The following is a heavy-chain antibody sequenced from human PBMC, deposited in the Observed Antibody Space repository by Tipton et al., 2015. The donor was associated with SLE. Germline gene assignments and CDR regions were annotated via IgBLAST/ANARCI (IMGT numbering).Heavy chain of an antibody. V-gene: IGHV4-61*01. CDR3: ARGDMTSRSLDY. J-gene: IGHJ4*02. Sequence: TLSLTCTVSGGSFRSGPYSWGWIRQPAGRGLEWIGYVYDIGTTNYNPSVMSRVIVSMDTSRNQVSLKLLSVTAADTAVYYCARGDMTSRSLDYWGQGALVTVSS. D-gene: IGHD2-15*01. CDR2: VYDIGTT. CDR1: GGSFRSGPYS.